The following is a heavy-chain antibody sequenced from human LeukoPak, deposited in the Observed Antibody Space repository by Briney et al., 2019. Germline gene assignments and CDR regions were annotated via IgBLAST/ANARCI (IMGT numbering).Heavy chain of an antibody. V-gene: IGHV3-23*01. Sequence: GGSLRLSCAASGFTFSSYAMSWVRQAPGKGLEWVSAISGSGGSTYYADSVKGRSTISRDNSKNTLYLQMNSLRAEDTAVYYCAKISGYDYYYYYYMDVWGKGTTVTVSS. D-gene: IGHD5-12*01. CDR1: GFTFSSYA. CDR2: ISGSGGST. J-gene: IGHJ6*03. CDR3: AKISGYDYYYYYYMDV.